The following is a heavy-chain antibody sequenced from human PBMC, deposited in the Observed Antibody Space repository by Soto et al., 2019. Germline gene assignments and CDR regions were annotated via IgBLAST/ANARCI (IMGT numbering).Heavy chain of an antibody. Sequence: ASVKVSCKASGYTFTSYGISWVRQAPGQGLEWMGWISAYNGNTNYAQKLQGRVTMTTDTSTSTAYMELRSLRSDDTAVYYCARGGNYYDILTGALPNYYYYYYMDVWGKGTTVTVSS. D-gene: IGHD3-9*01. CDR2: ISAYNGNT. J-gene: IGHJ6*03. V-gene: IGHV1-18*01. CDR3: ARGGNYYDILTGALPNYYYYYYMDV. CDR1: GYTFTSYG.